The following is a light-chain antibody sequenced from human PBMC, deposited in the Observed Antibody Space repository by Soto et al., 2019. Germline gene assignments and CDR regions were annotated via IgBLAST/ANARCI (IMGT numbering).Light chain of an antibody. J-gene: IGKJ4*01. CDR2: GAS. CDR3: QQYGDSPPGLT. Sequence: EIVLTQSPGTLSLSLGERATLSCRASQSVNSYYFAWYQQKPGQAPRLLLYGASYRATGVPDRFSGSGSGTDFTLTIRRLEPEDFAVYYCQQYGDSPPGLTFGGGTRVEIK. V-gene: IGKV3-20*01. CDR1: QSVNSYY.